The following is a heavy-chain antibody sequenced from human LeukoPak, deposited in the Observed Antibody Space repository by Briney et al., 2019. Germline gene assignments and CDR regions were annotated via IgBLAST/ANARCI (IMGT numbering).Heavy chain of an antibody. Sequence: AGGFLGLSCAASGFTLSSYWMNRVRPGPGEGRGWVSRFNYDGTTTSYADSVKGRFTISRDNAKNTLYLQMNSLRAEDTAAFYCGRGRPRGYSGYVIDYWGQGTPITVSS. J-gene: IGHJ4*02. CDR2: FNYDGTTT. CDR1: GFTLSSYW. D-gene: IGHD5-12*01. CDR3: GRGRPRGYSGYVIDY. V-gene: IGHV3-74*01.